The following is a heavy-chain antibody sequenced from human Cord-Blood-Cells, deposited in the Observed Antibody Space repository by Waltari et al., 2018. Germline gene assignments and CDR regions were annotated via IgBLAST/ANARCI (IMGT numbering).Heavy chain of an antibody. CDR1: GFTFDDYA. J-gene: IGHJ3*02. CDR3: VGSDAFDI. Sequence: EVQLVESGGGLVQPGRSLRLSCAASGFTFDDYAMHWVLQALGKGLEWVSGISWNSGSIGYADSVKGRFTISRDNAKNSLYLQMNSLRAEDTALYYCVGSDAFDIWGQGTMVTVSS. D-gene: IGHD3-10*01. CDR2: ISWNSGSI. V-gene: IGHV3-9*01.